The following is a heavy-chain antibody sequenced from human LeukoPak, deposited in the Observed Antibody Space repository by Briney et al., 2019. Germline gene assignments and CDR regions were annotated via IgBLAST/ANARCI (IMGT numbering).Heavy chain of an antibody. CDR2: INTNTGNP. J-gene: IGHJ4*02. CDR3: AIHHPDYYDFWSGYLTPFDY. CDR1: GYTFTSYA. Sequence: ASVKVSCKASGYTFTSYAMNWVRQAPGQGLEWMGWINTNTGNPTYAQGFTGRFVFSLDTSVSTAYLQISSLKAEDTAVYYCAIHHPDYYDFWSGYLTPFDYWGQGTLVTVSS. V-gene: IGHV7-4-1*02. D-gene: IGHD3-3*01.